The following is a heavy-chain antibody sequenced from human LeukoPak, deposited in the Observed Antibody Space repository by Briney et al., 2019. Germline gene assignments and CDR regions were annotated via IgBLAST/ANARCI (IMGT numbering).Heavy chain of an antibody. Sequence: SETLSLTCTVSGGSISSYYWSWIRQPPGKRLEWIGYIYYSGSTNYNPSLKSRVTISVDTSKNQFSLKLNSVTAADTAFYYCARDQGYSYGHYFDYWGQGTLVTVSS. V-gene: IGHV4-59*01. D-gene: IGHD5-18*01. CDR1: GGSISSYY. J-gene: IGHJ4*02. CDR3: ARDQGYSYGHYFDY. CDR2: IYYSGST.